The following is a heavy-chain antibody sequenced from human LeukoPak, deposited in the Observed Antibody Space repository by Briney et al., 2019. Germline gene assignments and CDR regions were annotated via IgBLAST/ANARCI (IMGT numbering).Heavy chain of an antibody. V-gene: IGHV4-38-2*01. CDR3: ARAGWIITSGIDY. J-gene: IGHJ4*02. D-gene: IGHD3-10*01. Sequence: SETLSLTRGVSGYSISRGYYWAWIRPPPGKGLEWIGTIYHTGSTYYTPSLGSRVTISVDTSKNEFSLNLNSVTAADTAVYYCARAGWIITSGIDYWGQGALVTVSS. CDR2: IYHTGST. CDR1: GYSISRGYY.